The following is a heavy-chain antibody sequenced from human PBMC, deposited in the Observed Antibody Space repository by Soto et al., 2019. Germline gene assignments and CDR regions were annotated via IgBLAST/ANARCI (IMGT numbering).Heavy chain of an antibody. Sequence: SVKVSCKASGGTFSSYAISWVRQAPGQGLEWMGGIIPIFGTANYAQKFQGRVTITADESTSTAYMELSSLRSEDTAVYYCARAARLVSMVYAIPGWMDVWGQGTTVTVSS. CDR2: IIPIFGTA. CDR3: ARAARLVSMVYAIPGWMDV. D-gene: IGHD2-8*01. J-gene: IGHJ6*02. V-gene: IGHV1-69*13. CDR1: GGTFSSYA.